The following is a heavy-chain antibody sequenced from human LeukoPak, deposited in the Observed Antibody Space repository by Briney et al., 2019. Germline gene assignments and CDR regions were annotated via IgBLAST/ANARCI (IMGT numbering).Heavy chain of an antibody. CDR2: ISYDGSNK. CDR1: GFTFSSYG. Sequence: GRSLRLSCAASGFTFSSYGMHWVRQAPGKGLEWVAVISYDGSNKYYADSVKGRFTISRDNSKNTLYLQMNSLRAEDTGIYYCVKVAKYYYGSETYYFFEHWGQGPPVTASS. V-gene: IGHV3-30*18. CDR3: VKVAKYYYGSETYYFFEH. J-gene: IGHJ4*02. D-gene: IGHD3-10*01.